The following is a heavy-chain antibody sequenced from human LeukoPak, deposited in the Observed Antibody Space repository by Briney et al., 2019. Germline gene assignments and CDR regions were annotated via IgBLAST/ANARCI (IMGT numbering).Heavy chain of an antibody. D-gene: IGHD3-16*01. Sequence: GGSLRLSCGASGFTFSTYWMSWVRQAPGKGLEWVASINQDGSQKYYVDSVKGRFTISRDNAKNTLYLQMNSLRAEDTAVYYCAKRGGSRNFDYWGQGTLVTVSS. CDR1: GFTFSTYW. V-gene: IGHV3-7*03. J-gene: IGHJ4*02. CDR3: AKRGGSRNFDY. CDR2: INQDGSQK.